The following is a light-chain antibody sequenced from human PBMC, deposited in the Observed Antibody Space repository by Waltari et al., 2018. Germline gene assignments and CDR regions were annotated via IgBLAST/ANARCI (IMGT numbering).Light chain of an antibody. V-gene: IGKV4-1*01. CDR3: QQYYSTPIT. Sequence: DIVMTQSPASLAVSLGERATINCKSSQSVLYSSNNNNYLAWYQQKPGQPPKLLIYWASTRESGVPDRFSGSGSGTDFTLTISSLQAEDVAVYYCQQYYSTPITFGQGTRLEIK. CDR2: WAS. CDR1: QSVLYSSNNNNY. J-gene: IGKJ5*01.